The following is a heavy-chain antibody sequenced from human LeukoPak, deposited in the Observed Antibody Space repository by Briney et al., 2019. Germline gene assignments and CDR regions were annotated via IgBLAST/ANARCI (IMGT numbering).Heavy chain of an antibody. J-gene: IGHJ4*02. D-gene: IGHD3-3*01. Sequence: PGGSLRLSCAASGFTFSSYAMSWLRQAPGKGLEWVSAIIGSGGSTYYADSVKGRFTISRDNSKNTLYLQMNSTRAEETAVYYCAKGSKYYDFWSGYYSWGQGTLVTVSS. CDR2: IIGSGGST. CDR3: AKGSKYYDFWSGYYS. V-gene: IGHV3-23*01. CDR1: GFTFSSYA.